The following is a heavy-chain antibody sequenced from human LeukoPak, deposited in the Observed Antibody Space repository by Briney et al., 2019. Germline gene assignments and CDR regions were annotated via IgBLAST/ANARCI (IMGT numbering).Heavy chain of an antibody. D-gene: IGHD3-10*01. V-gene: IGHV4-4*07. J-gene: IGHJ4*02. CDR1: GDSMSGHS. CDR3: ARVHIVTGTYFDS. CDR2: IYSSGFT. Sequence: PSETLSLTCTISGDSMSGHSWSWLRQPAGKELEWIGRIYSSGFTEYNLSLDGRVTMSIETSKNQFSLMLDSVTAADTATYYCARVHIVTGTYFDSWGRGALVLLSS.